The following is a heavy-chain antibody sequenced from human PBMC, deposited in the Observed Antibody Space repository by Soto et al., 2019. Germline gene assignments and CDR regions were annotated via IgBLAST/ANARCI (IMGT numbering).Heavy chain of an antibody. V-gene: IGHV1-46*01. J-gene: IGHJ4*02. CDR1: GYTFLSLY. CDR2: INPSGGNT. CDR3: ARLATLNPPYYFDY. Sequence: ASVKVSCKASGYTFLSLYMHWVRQSPGQGLEWMGVINPSGGNTVYAQKFLGRVTMTRDTSTNTVYMELSSLRFEDTAVYYCARLATLNPPYYFDYWGQGTQVTVSS. D-gene: IGHD3-16*01.